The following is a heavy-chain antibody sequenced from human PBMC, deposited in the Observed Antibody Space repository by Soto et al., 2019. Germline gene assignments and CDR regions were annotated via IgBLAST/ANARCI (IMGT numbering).Heavy chain of an antibody. V-gene: IGHV3-7*01. D-gene: IGHD3-3*01. CDR2: IKQDGSEK. CDR1: GFTFSSYW. CDR3: ARDISDFWSGPNPS. Sequence: GGSLRLSCAASGFTFSSYWMSWVRQAPGKGLEWVANIKQDGSEKYYVDSVKGRFTISRDNAKNSLYLQMNSLRAEDMAVYYCARDISDFWSGPNPSWGQGTLVTVSS. J-gene: IGHJ4*02.